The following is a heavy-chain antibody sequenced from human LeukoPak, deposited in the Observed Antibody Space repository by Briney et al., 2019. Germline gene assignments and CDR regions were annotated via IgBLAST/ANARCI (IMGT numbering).Heavy chain of an antibody. D-gene: IGHD3-10*01. CDR2: IYHSGST. CDR3: ARVGSMVRGVTLYYFDY. V-gene: IGHV4-4*02. J-gene: IGHJ4*01. CDR1: GGSISSSNW. Sequence: SETLSLTCAVSGGSISSSNWWSWVRQPPGKGLEWIGEIYHSGSTNYNPSLKSRATISVDKSKNQFSLKLSSVTAADTAVYYCARVGSMVRGVTLYYFDYWGQGTLVTVSS.